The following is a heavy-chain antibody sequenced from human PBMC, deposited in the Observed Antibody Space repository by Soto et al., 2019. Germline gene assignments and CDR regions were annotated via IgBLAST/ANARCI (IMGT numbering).Heavy chain of an antibody. CDR3: VKGEYYYDSSGYYPFDY. CDR2: ISINGGST. V-gene: IGHV3-64D*06. CDR1: GFTFSIYA. D-gene: IGHD3-22*01. J-gene: IGHJ4*02. Sequence: GGSLRLSCSASGFTFSIYAMHWVRQAPGKGLEYVSSISINGGSTHYADSVKGRFTISRDNSKNTQYLQMSSLRADDAALYYCVKGEYYYDSSGYYPFDYWGQGTLVTVSS.